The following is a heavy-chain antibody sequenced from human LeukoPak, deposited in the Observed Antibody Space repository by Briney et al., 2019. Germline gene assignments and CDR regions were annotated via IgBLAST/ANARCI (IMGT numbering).Heavy chain of an antibody. Sequence: SETLSLTCTVSGGSVSSGSYYWSWIRQPPGKGLEWIGYIYYSGSTNYNPSLKSRVTISVDPSKNQFSLKLSSVTAADTAVYYCARVHTTVTTYYFDYWGQGTLVTVSS. CDR2: IYYSGST. D-gene: IGHD4-17*01. CDR1: GGSVSSGSYY. CDR3: ARVHTTVTTYYFDY. V-gene: IGHV4-61*01. J-gene: IGHJ4*02.